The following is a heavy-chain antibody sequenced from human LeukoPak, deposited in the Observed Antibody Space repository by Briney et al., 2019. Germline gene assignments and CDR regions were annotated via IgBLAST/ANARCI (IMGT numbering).Heavy chain of an antibody. D-gene: IGHD1-1*01. Sequence: GGALRLSCAASGLTLNNAWMSWVRQAPGKGLEWGGRIKIKTEGGTTDYAAPVKGRFTISRDDSKNTLFLQMNSLKTEDTAVYYCTTDGGMYNWNDVVYWGQGTLVTVSS. J-gene: IGHJ4*02. CDR3: TTDGGMYNWNDVVY. CDR1: GLTLNNAW. V-gene: IGHV3-15*01. CDR2: IKIKTEGGTT.